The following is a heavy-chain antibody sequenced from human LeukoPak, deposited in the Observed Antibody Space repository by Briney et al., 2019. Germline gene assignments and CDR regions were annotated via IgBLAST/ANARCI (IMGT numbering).Heavy chain of an antibody. Sequence: GRSLRLSCAASGFTFSSYGMHWVRQAPGKGLEWVAFIRYDGSNKSYADSVKGRFTISRDNSKNTLYLQMNSLRAEDTAVYYCAKDGGFGSYSGTYFDSWGQGTLVTVSS. CDR3: AKDGGFGSYSGTYFDS. D-gene: IGHD1-26*01. V-gene: IGHV3-30*02. CDR2: IRYDGSNK. J-gene: IGHJ4*02. CDR1: GFTFSSYG.